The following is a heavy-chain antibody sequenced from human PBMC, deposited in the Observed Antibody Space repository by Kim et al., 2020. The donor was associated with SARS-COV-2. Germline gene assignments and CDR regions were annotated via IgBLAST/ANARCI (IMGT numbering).Heavy chain of an antibody. Sequence: SVKVSCKASGGTFSGFGITWVRQAPGQGLEWMGGIIPTFGTANYAQKFQGRVTITADESPSAVYMELASLRPEDTAVYYCTRVRGGHAYPSPAGVNVWG. CDR1: GGTFSGFG. D-gene: IGHD5-12*01. CDR2: IIPTFGTA. V-gene: IGHV1-69*13. J-gene: IGHJ6*02. CDR3: TRVRGGHAYPSPAGVNV.